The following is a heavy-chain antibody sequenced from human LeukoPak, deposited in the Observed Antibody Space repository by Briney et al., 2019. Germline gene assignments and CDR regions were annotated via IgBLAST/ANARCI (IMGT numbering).Heavy chain of an antibody. J-gene: IGHJ4*02. D-gene: IGHD4-17*01. CDR1: GFTFDDYG. CDR3: ARDGRYGSFDY. CDR2: INWNGGST. V-gene: IGHV3-20*04. Sequence: GGSLRLSCAASGFTFDDYGMSWVRQAPGKGLEWVSGINWNGGSTGYADSVKGRFTISRDNAKHSLYLQMNSLRAEDTALYYCARDGRYGSFDYWGQGTLVTVSS.